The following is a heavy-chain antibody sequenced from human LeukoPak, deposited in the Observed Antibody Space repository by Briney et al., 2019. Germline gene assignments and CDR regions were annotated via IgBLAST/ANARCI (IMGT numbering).Heavy chain of an antibody. CDR1: GGSFSGYY. V-gene: IGHV4-34*01. CDR2: INHSGST. D-gene: IGHD5-12*01. CDR3: ASGRYRGGYAIWGTFDY. J-gene: IGHJ4*02. Sequence: PSETLSHTCAVYGGSFSGYYWSWIRQPPGKGLEWIGEINHSGSTNYNPSLKSRVTISVDTSKNQFSLKLSSVTAADTAVYYCASGRYRGGYAIWGTFDYWGQGTLVTVSS.